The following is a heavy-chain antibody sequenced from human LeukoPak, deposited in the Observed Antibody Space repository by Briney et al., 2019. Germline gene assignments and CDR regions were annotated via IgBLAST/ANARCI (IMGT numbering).Heavy chain of an antibody. CDR3: AGCSKAGIAAAGSPYYYYGMDV. D-gene: IGHD6-13*01. CDR2: IYYRGST. Sequence: PSETLSLTCTVFGGSISNYYWSLIRQPPGKGLEWIGYIYYRGSTNYNPSLKSRVTISVDTSKNQFSLKLSSVTAADTAVYYCAGCSKAGIAAAGSPYYYYGMDVWGQGTTVTVSS. CDR1: GGSISNYY. J-gene: IGHJ6*02. V-gene: IGHV4-59*01.